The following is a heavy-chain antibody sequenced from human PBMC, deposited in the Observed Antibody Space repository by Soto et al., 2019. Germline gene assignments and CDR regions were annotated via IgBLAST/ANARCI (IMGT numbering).Heavy chain of an antibody. CDR3: ARCLNSLQYYDFWSGYYTLSDYYYYMDV. D-gene: IGHD3-3*01. V-gene: IGHV1-18*01. J-gene: IGHJ6*03. Sequence: GASVKVSCKASGYTFTSYGISWVRQAPGQGLEWMGWISAYNGNTNYAQKLQGRVTMTTDTSTSTAYMELRSLRSDDTAVYYCARCLNSLQYYDFWSGYYTLSDYYYYMDVWGKGTTVTAP. CDR1: GYTFTSYG. CDR2: ISAYNGNT.